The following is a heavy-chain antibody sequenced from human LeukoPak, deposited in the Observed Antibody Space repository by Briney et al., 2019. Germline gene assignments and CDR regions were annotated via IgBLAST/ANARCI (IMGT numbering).Heavy chain of an antibody. D-gene: IGHD5-18*01. CDR1: GGSISSSSYY. CDR2: IYYSGST. CDR3: ARDEGSYGYYFFDY. J-gene: IGHJ4*02. V-gene: IGHV4-39*07. Sequence: SETPSLTCTVSGGSISSSSYYWGWIRQPPGKGLEWIGSIYYSGSTYYNPSLKSRVTISVDTSKNQFSLKLSSVTAADTAVYYCARDEGSYGYYFFDYWGQGTLVTVSS.